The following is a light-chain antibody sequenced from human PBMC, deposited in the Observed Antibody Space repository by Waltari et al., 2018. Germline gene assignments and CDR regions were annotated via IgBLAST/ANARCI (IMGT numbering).Light chain of an antibody. J-gene: IGKJ2*01. CDR1: LRVSSY. V-gene: IGKV3-11*01. Sequence: IVFPQSPATLSLSPEARAPLSCMASLRVSSYFAWYHQQPRQASRLINYGSSNKATGIPAMFSGSGAGADFTPTISSLEDEDVAEYYCQQRSNWYTFGQGTKLEI. CDR3: QQRSNWYT. CDR2: GSS.